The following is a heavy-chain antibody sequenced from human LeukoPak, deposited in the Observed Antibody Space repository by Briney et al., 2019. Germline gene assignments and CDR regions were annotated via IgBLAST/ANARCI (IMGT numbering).Heavy chain of an antibody. CDR3: ARNYGDYIFDF. V-gene: IGHV4-30-4*08. J-gene: IGHJ4*02. CDR2: IYFSGST. CDR1: GGSISIDNYY. D-gene: IGHD4-17*01. Sequence: PSETLSLTCTVSGGSISIDNYYWSWIRQPPGKGLEWIGYIYFSGSTYYNPSLKSRVTISVDTSKNQFSLKLSSVTAADTAVYYCARNYGDYIFDFWGQGTLVTVSS.